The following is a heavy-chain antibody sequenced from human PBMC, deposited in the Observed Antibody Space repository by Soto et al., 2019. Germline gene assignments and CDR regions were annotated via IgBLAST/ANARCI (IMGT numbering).Heavy chain of an antibody. D-gene: IGHD3-22*01. CDR3: ARAPGSGYDLDY. Sequence: ASVKVSCKASGYTFTSHGISWVRQAPGQGLEWMGWISGYNGNTNFAQRLQGRVTMTTDTSTSTGYMELRSLRSDDTAMYYCARAPGSGYDLDYWGQGTLVTVSS. V-gene: IGHV1-18*01. J-gene: IGHJ4*02. CDR2: ISGYNGNT. CDR1: GYTFTSHG.